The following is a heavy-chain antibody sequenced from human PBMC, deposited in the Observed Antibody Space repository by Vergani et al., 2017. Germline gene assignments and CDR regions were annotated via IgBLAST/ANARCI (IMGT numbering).Heavy chain of an antibody. CDR1: GGSISSYY. J-gene: IGHJ6*02. D-gene: IGHD5-12*01. CDR2: IYYSGST. Sequence: QVQLQESGPGLVKPSETLSLTCTVSGGSISSYYWSWIRQPPGKGLEWIGSIYYSGSTYYNPSLKSRVTISVDTSKNQFSLKLSSVTAADTAVYYCARGYDKKAYYYYGMDVWGQGTTVTVSS. V-gene: IGHV4-59*12. CDR3: ARGYDKKAYYYYGMDV.